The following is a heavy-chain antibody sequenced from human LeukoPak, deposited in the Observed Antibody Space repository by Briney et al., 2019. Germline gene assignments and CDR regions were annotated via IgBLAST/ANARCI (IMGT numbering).Heavy chain of an antibody. D-gene: IGHD6-13*01. CDR1: GGPINSTNYN. V-gene: IGHV4-39*07. CDR3: ARDIAAAGIDY. J-gene: IGHJ4*02. CDR2: VYYSGLT. Sequence: PSETLSLTCTVSGGPINSTNYNWGWIRQPPRRGPEWLASVYYSGLTYYNSSLKSRVSISVDTSKNQFSLKLSSVTAADTAVYYCARDIAAAGIDYWGQGTLVTVSS.